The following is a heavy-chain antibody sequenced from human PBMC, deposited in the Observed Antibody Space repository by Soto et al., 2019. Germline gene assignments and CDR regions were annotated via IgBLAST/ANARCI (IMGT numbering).Heavy chain of an antibody. CDR2: IIPIVGIA. Sequence: QVQLVQSGAEVKKPGSSVKVSCKASGGTFSSYTISWVRQAPGQGLEWMGRIIPIVGIANYAQKFQGRVTIAADKSTNTAYMELSSLRSEDTAVYYCARDRGIAARRPEYRGQGTLVTVSS. CDR1: GGTFSSYT. J-gene: IGHJ4*02. CDR3: ARDRGIAARRPEY. D-gene: IGHD6-6*01. V-gene: IGHV1-69*08.